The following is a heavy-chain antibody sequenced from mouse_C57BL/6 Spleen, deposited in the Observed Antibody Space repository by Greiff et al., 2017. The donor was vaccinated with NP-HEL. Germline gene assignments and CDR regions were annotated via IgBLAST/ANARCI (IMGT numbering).Heavy chain of an antibody. J-gene: IGHJ4*01. Sequence: QVQLQQPGAELVMPGASVKLSCKASGYTFTSYWMHWVKQRPGQGLEWIGEIDPSDSYTNYKQKFKGKSTLTVDKSSSTAYMQLSSLTSEDSAVYYCARRGYGSSYYYAMDYWGQGTSVTVSS. D-gene: IGHD1-1*01. CDR1: GYTFTSYW. CDR2: IDPSDSYT. V-gene: IGHV1-69*01. CDR3: ARRGYGSSYYYAMDY.